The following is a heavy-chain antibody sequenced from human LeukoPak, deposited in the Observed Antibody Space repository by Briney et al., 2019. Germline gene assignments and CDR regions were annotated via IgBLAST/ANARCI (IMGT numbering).Heavy chain of an antibody. CDR3: VRDGVGAPPFDY. J-gene: IGHJ4*02. CDR2: IKGDGSST. CDR1: GFPFSSNW. V-gene: IGHV3-74*01. Sequence: GGSLRLSCAASGFPFSSNWMHWVRPAPGKGLVRVSRIKGDGSSTSYADSVKGRFTISRDNAKNTLFLQMNSLRAEDTAVYYCVRDGVGAPPFDYWGQGALVTVSS. D-gene: IGHD1-26*01.